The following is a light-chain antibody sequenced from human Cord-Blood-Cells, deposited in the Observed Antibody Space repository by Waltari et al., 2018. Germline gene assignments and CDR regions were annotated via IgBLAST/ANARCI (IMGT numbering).Light chain of an antibody. Sequence: DIQMTQSPSSLSASVGDRVTITCRASQSSSSYLNWYQLKPGEAPKLLIYAASSLQSGVPSRFRGSGSGTDFTLTISSLQAEDFATYYCQQSYSTLTFGGGIKVEIK. CDR3: QQSYSTLT. V-gene: IGKV1-39*01. CDR2: AAS. J-gene: IGKJ4*01. CDR1: QSSSSY.